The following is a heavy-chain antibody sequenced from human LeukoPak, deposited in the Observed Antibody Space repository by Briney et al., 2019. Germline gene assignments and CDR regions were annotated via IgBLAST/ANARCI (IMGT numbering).Heavy chain of an antibody. CDR2: ISAYNGNT. CDR1: GYTFINYG. V-gene: IGHV1-18*04. D-gene: IGHD5-12*01. J-gene: IGHJ2*01. Sequence: ASVKVSCKAFGYTFINYGFSWVRQAPGHGLEWMGWISAYNGNTNYLQKFQGRVTMTTDTSTNTVYMELRSLRSDDTAVYYCARVSTNSRVAGYDPQWYFDLWGRGTPVTVSP. CDR3: ARVSTNSRVAGYDPQWYFDL.